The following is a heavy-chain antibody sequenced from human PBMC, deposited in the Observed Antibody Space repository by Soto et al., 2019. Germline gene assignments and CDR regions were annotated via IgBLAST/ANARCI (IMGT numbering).Heavy chain of an antibody. CDR2: IIPIFGTA. D-gene: IGHD2-15*01. CDR3: ARQYCSGGSCYFEYFQH. V-gene: IGHV1-69*13. CDR1: GGTFSSYA. Sequence: SVKVSCKASGGTFSSYAISWVRQAPGQGLEWMGGIIPIFGTANYAQKFQGRVTITADESTSTAYMELSSLRSEDTAVYYCARQYCSGGSCYFEYFQHWGQGTLVTVSS. J-gene: IGHJ1*01.